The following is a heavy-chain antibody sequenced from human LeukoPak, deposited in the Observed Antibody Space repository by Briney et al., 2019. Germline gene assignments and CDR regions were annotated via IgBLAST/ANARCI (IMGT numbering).Heavy chain of an antibody. Sequence: SETLSLTCAVYGGSFSGYYWSWIRQPPGKGLEWIGEINHSGSTNYNPSLKSRVTISVDTSKNQFSLKLSSVTAADTAVYYCASNELGIDWYFDLWGRGTLVTVSS. CDR3: ASNELGIDWYFDL. CDR1: GGSFSGYY. D-gene: IGHD7-27*01. J-gene: IGHJ2*01. V-gene: IGHV4-34*01. CDR2: INHSGST.